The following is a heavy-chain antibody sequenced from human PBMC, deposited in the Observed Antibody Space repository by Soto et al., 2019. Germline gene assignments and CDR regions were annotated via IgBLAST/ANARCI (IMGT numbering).Heavy chain of an antibody. D-gene: IGHD4-17*01. CDR2: IYHSGST. J-gene: IGHJ6*02. CDR3: ARDPGTTVTTGYNYYYYYGMDV. CDR1: GYSISSGYY. Sequence: ASETLSLTCAVSGYSISSGYYWGWIRQPPGKGLEWIGSIYHSGSTYYNPSLKSRVTISVDTSKNQFSLKLSSVTAADTAVYYCARDPGTTVTTGYNYYYYYGMDVWGQGTTVTVSS. V-gene: IGHV4-38-2*02.